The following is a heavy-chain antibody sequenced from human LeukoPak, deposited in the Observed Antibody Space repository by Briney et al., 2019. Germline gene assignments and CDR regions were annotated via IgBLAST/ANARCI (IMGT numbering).Heavy chain of an antibody. V-gene: IGHV3-21*01. CDR3: ARDGGAVAGPGSSDY. D-gene: IGHD6-19*01. CDR2: ISSSSSYI. CDR1: GLTFSSYS. Sequence: GGSLRLSCAASGLTFSSYSMNWVRQAPGKGLEWVSSISSSSSYIYYADSVKGRFTISRDNAKNSLYLQMNSLRAEDTAVYYCARDGGAVAGPGSSDYWGQGTLVTVSS. J-gene: IGHJ4*02.